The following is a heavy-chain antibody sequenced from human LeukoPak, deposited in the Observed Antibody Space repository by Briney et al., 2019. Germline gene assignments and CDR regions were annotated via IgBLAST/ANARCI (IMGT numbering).Heavy chain of an antibody. J-gene: IGHJ3*02. CDR1: GGSISSYY. CDR3: ARHVLHSSGWYGTFGI. CDR2: IYYSGST. Sequence: PSETLSLTCTVSGGSISSYYWSWIRQPPGKGLEWIGYIYYSGSTNYNPSLKSRVTISVDTSKNQFSLKLSSVTAADTAVYYCARHVLHSSGWYGTFGIWGQGTMVTVSS. V-gene: IGHV4-59*08. D-gene: IGHD6-19*01.